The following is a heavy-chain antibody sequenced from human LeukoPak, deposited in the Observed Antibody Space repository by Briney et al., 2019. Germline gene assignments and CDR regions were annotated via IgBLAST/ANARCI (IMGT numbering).Heavy chain of an antibody. CDR1: GFTFSNYN. D-gene: IGHD4-11*01. V-gene: IGHV3-21*01. J-gene: IGHJ6*03. Sequence: PGGSLGLSCAASGFTFSNYNMNWVRQAPGKGLEWVSCISSSSSYIYYADSVKGRFTISRENAKNSLYLQMNSLRAEDTALYFCARELLTYSNHKLGHYMDVWGKGTTVTVSS. CDR3: ARELLTYSNHKLGHYMDV. CDR2: ISSSSSYI.